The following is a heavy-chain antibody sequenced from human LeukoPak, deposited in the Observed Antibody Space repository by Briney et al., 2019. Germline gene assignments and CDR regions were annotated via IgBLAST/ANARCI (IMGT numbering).Heavy chain of an antibody. J-gene: IGHJ4*02. V-gene: IGHV3-30*03. Sequence: TGGSLRLSCAASGFTFSSYGMHWVRQAPGKGLEWVAVISYDGSNKYYADSVKGRFTISRDNSKNTLYLQMNSLRAEDTAVYYCARTKYYYDSSGYYQLDYWGQGTLVTVSS. CDR2: ISYDGSNK. D-gene: IGHD3-22*01. CDR1: GFTFSSYG. CDR3: ARTKYYYDSSGYYQLDY.